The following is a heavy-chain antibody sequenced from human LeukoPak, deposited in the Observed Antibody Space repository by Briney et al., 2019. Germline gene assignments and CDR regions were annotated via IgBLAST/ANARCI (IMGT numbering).Heavy chain of an antibody. J-gene: IGHJ4*02. CDR1: GFTFSTYT. CDR3: VKGLYYYDSSGDFDY. Sequence: PGRSLRLSCAASGFTFSTYTMHWVRQAPGKGLAYVSAISANGGSTYYADSVKGRFTISRDNSKNTLYLQMSSLRAEDTAVYYCVKGLYYYDSSGDFDYWGQGTLVTVSS. D-gene: IGHD3-22*01. CDR2: ISANGGST. V-gene: IGHV3-64D*06.